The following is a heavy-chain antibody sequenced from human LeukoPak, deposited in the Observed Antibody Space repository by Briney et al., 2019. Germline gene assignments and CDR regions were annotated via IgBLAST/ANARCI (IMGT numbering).Heavy chain of an antibody. D-gene: IGHD5-18*01. J-gene: IGHJ4*02. Sequence: PGGSLRLSCAASGFTFSSYWMHWVRQAPGKGLVWVSRINSDGSSTSYADSVKGRFTISRDNAKNTLYLQMNSLRAEDTAVYYCTRPFSGYSYGSFDYWGQGTLVTVSS. CDR2: INSDGSST. V-gene: IGHV3-74*01. CDR1: GFTFSSYW. CDR3: TRPFSGYSYGSFDY.